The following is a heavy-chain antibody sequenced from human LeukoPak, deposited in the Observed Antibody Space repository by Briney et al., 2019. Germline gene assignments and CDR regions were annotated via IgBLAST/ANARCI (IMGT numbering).Heavy chain of an antibody. CDR1: GFTFRKFW. CDR2: INQEGYEK. V-gene: IGHV3-7*01. J-gene: IGHJ4*02. CDR3: ARELGSSPPYYIDY. D-gene: IGHD6-6*01. Sequence: GGSLRLSCAASGFTFRKFWMTWVRQAPGKGLEWVANINQEGYEKYSVDSVKGRFTISRDNAKNSPYLQMDSLRAEDTAVYYCARELGSSPPYYIDYWGQGTLVTVSS.